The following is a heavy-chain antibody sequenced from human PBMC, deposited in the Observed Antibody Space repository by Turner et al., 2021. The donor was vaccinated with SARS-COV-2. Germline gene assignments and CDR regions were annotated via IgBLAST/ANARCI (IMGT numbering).Heavy chain of an antibody. J-gene: IGHJ4*02. CDR1: GGSVSSSDHS. V-gene: IGHV4-39*01. D-gene: IGHD3-16*01. CDR2: IHYIGTT. Sequence: LPLQASGPGLVKPPVTLSLTCPVSGGSVSSSDHSWDWIRQPPGKGLDWIGSIHYIGTTYYNPTLKSRVTISVDTSKNQFSLNLTSVTAADTAVYFCARRGRASRFAFDYWGQGRLLTVSS. CDR3: ARRGRASRFAFDY.